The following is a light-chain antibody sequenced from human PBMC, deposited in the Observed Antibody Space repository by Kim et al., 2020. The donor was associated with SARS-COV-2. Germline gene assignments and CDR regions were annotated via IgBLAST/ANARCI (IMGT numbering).Light chain of an antibody. Sequence: QSSLTQPPSASGSPGQSVTISCTGTSSDVGGYNYVSWYQQHPGKAPKLMIYEVTKRLSGVPDRFSGSKSGNTASLTVSGLQAEDEADYYCSSYAGINNPYVFGTGTKVTVL. CDR1: SSDVGGYNY. CDR3: SSYAGINNPYV. V-gene: IGLV2-8*01. J-gene: IGLJ1*01. CDR2: EVT.